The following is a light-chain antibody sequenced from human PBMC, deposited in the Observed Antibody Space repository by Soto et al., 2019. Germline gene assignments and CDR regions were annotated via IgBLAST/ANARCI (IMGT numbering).Light chain of an antibody. CDR1: SSDVGAYNY. CDR2: DVS. CDR3: SSYTTSNTLV. J-gene: IGLJ2*01. V-gene: IGLV2-14*03. Sequence: QSALTQPASVSGSPGQSIAISCTGTSSDVGAYNYVSWHKQHPGKAPKIVIYDVSNRPSGVSDRFSGSKSGNTASLTISGLQAEDEADYYCSSYTTSNTLVFGGGTKLTVL.